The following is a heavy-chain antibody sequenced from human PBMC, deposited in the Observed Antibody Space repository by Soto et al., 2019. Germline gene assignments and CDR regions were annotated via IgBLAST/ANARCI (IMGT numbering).Heavy chain of an antibody. CDR2: ISGRGGNT. J-gene: IGHJ4*02. CDR1: GFTFSSYA. V-gene: IGHV3-23*01. Sequence: EVQLLESGGGLVQPGKSLRLSCAASGFTFSSYAMDWVRQAPGKGLEGVSIISGRGGNTNYADSVKGRFTISRDNSKNTVFLQMNSLRAEDTAVYYCATESFDHWGQGTLVTVSS. CDR3: ATESFDH.